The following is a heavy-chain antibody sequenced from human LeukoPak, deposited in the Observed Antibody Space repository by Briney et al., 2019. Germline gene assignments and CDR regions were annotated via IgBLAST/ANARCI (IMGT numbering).Heavy chain of an antibody. J-gene: IGHJ4*02. Sequence: GGSLRLSCAASGFTFSSNWMHWVRQGPGKGLVWVSRISTDGSSTTYADSVKGRFTISRDNAKNTLYLQMNSLRAGDTAVYYCSRASSSVPNLLDYWGQGTLVTVSS. D-gene: IGHD6-19*01. CDR3: SRASSSVPNLLDY. V-gene: IGHV3-74*01. CDR2: ISTDGSST. CDR1: GFTFSSNW.